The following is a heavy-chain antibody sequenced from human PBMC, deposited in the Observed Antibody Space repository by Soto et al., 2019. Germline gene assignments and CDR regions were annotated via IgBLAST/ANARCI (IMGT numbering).Heavy chain of an antibody. V-gene: IGHV4-39*01. CDR3: ARQRTTVVTQAYFDH. D-gene: IGHD2-21*02. Sequence: PSETLSLTCIASGESISSSSYYWGWIRQPPGKGLEWIGSIYYSARTYYNPSFKSRVTISIDTSKNQFSLKLSSVTATDTAVYYCARQRTTVVTQAYFDHWGQGALVTVSS. CDR1: GESISSSSYY. CDR2: IYYSART. J-gene: IGHJ4*02.